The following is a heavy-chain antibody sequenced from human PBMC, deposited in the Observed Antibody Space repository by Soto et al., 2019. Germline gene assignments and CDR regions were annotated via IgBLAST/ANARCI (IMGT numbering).Heavy chain of an antibody. J-gene: IGHJ4*02. CDR2: IYYSGST. CDR3: ASPGRDWGALHY. V-gene: IGHV4-59*08. D-gene: IGHD7-27*01. CDR1: NDSISTYY. Sequence: QVQLQESGPGLVKPSETLSLTCTVSNDSISTYYWTWIRQPPGKGLEWIGFIYYSGSTNYNPSLQSRVTIAVDTSKNQSALKMNSVTAADTAVYYCASPGRDWGALHYWGQGTLVTVSS.